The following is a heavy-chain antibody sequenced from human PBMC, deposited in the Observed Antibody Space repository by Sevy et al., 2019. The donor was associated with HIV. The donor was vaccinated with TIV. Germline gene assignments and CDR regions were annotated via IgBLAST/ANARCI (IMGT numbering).Heavy chain of an antibody. Sequence: AESLSLTCTVSGGSISAYHWSWIRQPPGKGLEHIGYIHYTGTTNYNPSLKSRVTIPVDTSKNQFSLKLSSVTAADTDLYYCARAPAVRSGDDSLNWFDPWGQGTLVHVSS. D-gene: IGHD5-12*01. J-gene: IGHJ5*02. CDR3: ARAPAVRSGDDSLNWFDP. CDR1: GGSISAYH. V-gene: IGHV4-59*01. CDR2: IHYTGTT.